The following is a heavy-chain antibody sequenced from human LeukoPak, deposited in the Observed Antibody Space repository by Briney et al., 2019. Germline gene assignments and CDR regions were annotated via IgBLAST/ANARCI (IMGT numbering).Heavy chain of an antibody. CDR2: ISPNNGDT. CDR1: GFTFTDYY. Sequence: ASVKVSCKASGFTFTDYYLHWVRQAPGQGLEWMGWISPNNGDTDYAQKFQGRVRMTTDTSISTAYMDLSRLTSNDTAMYYCAREGPLSSIKHWGQGTLVTVSS. D-gene: IGHD5-12*01. V-gene: IGHV1-2*02. J-gene: IGHJ1*01. CDR3: AREGPLSSIKH.